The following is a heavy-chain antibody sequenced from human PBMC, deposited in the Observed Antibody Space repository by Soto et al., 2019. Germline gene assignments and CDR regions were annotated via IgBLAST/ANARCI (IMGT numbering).Heavy chain of an antibody. V-gene: IGHV3-64*04. J-gene: IGHJ5*02. CDR1: GFNFNSYA. D-gene: IGHD3-22*01. CDR2: ISNSGGIT. Sequence: GGSLRLSCSASGFNFNSYAMHWVRQAPGKGLEYVSGISNSGGITYHADSVQGRFTISRDNSKKTLYLQMNSVRAEDTAVYFCATAYYDSSGFQDRWGQGTLVTVSS. CDR3: ATAYYDSSGFQDR.